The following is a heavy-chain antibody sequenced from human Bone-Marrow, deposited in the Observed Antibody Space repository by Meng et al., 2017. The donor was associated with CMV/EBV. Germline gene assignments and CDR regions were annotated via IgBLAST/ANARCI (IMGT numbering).Heavy chain of an antibody. J-gene: IGHJ4*02. CDR3: ARRIQPYYFDY. V-gene: IGHV3-30*04. CDR2: ISYDGSNK. CDR1: RFSFSTSA. Sequence: GESLKISCAASRFSFSTSAMHWVRQAPGKGLEWVAVISYDGSNKYYADSVKGRFTISRDNSKNTLYLQMNSLRAEDTAVYYCARRIQPYYFDYWGQGTLVTVSS. D-gene: IGHD5-18*01.